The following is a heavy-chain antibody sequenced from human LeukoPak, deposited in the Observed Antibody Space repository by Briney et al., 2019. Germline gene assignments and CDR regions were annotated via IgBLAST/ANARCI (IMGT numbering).Heavy chain of an antibody. V-gene: IGHV4-31*03. CDR3: ARGVQQFDAFDI. CDR2: IYYSGST. J-gene: IGHJ3*02. Sequence: SQTLSLTCTVSGGSMSSGGYYWSWIRQHPGEGLEWIRYIYYSGSTYYNPSLKSRVTISVDTSKNQFSLKLSSVTAADTAVYYCARGVQQFDAFDIWGQGTMVTVSS. CDR1: GGSMSSGGYY. D-gene: IGHD6-13*01.